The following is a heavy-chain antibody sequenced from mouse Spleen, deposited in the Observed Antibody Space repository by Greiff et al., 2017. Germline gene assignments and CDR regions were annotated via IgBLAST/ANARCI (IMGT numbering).Heavy chain of an antibody. CDR3: TTRLLYAMDY. V-gene: IGHV1-15*01. D-gene: IGHD2-3*01. Sequence: QVQLQQSGAELVRPGASVTLSCKASGYTFTDYEMHWVKQTPVHGLEWIGAIDPETGGTAYNQKFKGKAILTADKSSSTAYMELRSLTSEDSAVYYCTTRLLYAMDYWGQGTSVTVSS. CDR2: IDPETGGT. J-gene: IGHJ4*01. CDR1: GYTFTDYE.